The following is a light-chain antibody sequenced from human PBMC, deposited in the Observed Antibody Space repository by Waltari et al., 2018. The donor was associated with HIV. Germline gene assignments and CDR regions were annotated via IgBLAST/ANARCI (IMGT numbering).Light chain of an antibody. CDR2: GAS. CDR3: QQYNNWPPWT. CDR1: QSVSSN. Sequence: EIVMTQSTATLSVSPGERATLSCRASQSVSSNLAWYQQKPGQAPRILIYGASTRATGIPARFSGSGCGTEFTLTISSLQSEDFAVYDCQQYNNWPPWTFGQGTKVEIK. V-gene: IGKV3-15*01. J-gene: IGKJ1*01.